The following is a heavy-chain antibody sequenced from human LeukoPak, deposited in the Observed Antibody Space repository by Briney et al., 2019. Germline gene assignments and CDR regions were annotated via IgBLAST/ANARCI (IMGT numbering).Heavy chain of an antibody. CDR2: ISAGGGGT. Sequence: PGGSLRLSCAASGFTFSSFAMSWVRQTPGKGLEWVSAISAGGGGTYYADSVKGRFTISRDTSKNTLYLQMNSLKTEDTAVYYCTTGNWGPHWGQGTLVTVSS. CDR3: TTGNWGPH. J-gene: IGHJ4*02. V-gene: IGHV3-23*01. CDR1: GFTFSSFA. D-gene: IGHD7-27*01.